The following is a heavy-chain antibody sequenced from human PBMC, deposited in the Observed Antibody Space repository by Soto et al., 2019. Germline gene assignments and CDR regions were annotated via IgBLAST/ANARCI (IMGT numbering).Heavy chain of an antibody. J-gene: IGHJ4*02. CDR1: GFSVTTSGVG. CDR3: AQRIPMYGALAD. CDR2: IYRDDDK. V-gene: IGHV2-5*02. D-gene: IGHD2-8*01. Sequence: SGPTLVNPTQTLTLTCSFSGFSVTTSGVGVGWIRQPPGKALEWLALIYRDDDKRYNPSLKSRLTITKDTSKNEVVLTMTNVDPVDTASCFCAQRIPMYGALADWGQGVLVTVCS.